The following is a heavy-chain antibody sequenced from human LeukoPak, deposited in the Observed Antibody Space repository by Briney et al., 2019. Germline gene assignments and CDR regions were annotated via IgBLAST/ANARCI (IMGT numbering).Heavy chain of an antibody. Sequence: GESLKISCKASGYSFTSYWIGWVRQATGQGLEWMGWMNPNSGNTGYAQKFQGRVTMTRNTSISTAYMELSSLRSEDTAVYYCARGGEMATIIHYYYYMDVWGKGTTVTVSS. CDR2: MNPNSGNT. J-gene: IGHJ6*03. CDR1: GYSFTSYW. D-gene: IGHD5-24*01. CDR3: ARGGEMATIIHYYYYMDV. V-gene: IGHV1-8*02.